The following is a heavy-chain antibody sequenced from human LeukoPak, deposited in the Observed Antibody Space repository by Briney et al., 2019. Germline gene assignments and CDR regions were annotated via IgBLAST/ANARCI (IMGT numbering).Heavy chain of an antibody. CDR2: IYYSGST. CDR3: ARIGNYFRYYYYYYYMGV. Sequence: SETLSLTCTVSGGSISSYYWSWIRQPPGKGLEWIGYIYYSGSTNYNPSLKSRVTISVDTSKNQFSLKLSSVTAADTAVYYCARIGNYFRYYYYYYYMGVWGKGTTVTVSS. V-gene: IGHV4-59*01. J-gene: IGHJ6*03. D-gene: IGHD1-7*01. CDR1: GGSISSYY.